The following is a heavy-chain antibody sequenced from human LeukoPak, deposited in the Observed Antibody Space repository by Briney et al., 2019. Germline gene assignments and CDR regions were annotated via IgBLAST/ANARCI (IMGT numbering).Heavy chain of an antibody. CDR1: GYTFTSYT. Sequence: ASVKVSCKASGYTFTSYTMHWVRQAPGQRLEWMGWIDTGNGNTRYSQKFQGRVTITRDTSASTAYMELSSLRSEDTAVYYCARAPAGYSSSSPFDYWGQGTLVTVSS. CDR3: ARAPAGYSSSSPFDY. CDR2: IDTGNGNT. D-gene: IGHD6-6*01. J-gene: IGHJ4*02. V-gene: IGHV1-3*04.